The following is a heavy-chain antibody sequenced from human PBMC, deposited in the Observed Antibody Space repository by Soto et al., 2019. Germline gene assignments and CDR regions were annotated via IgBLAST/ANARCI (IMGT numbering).Heavy chain of an antibody. V-gene: IGHV4-30-2*01. CDR3: ARVPDR. CDR2: IYHSGST. Sequence: SETLSRTCVVSGSSISSAGYSWSWIRQPPGKGLEWIGYIYHSGSTYYNPSLKSRVTISVDRSKNQFSLKLSSVTAADTAVYYCARVPDRWGQGTLVTVS. CDR1: GSSISSAGYS. J-gene: IGHJ5*02. D-gene: IGHD2-2*01.